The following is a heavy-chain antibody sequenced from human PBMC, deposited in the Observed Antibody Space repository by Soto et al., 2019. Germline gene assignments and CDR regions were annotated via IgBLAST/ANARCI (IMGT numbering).Heavy chain of an antibody. D-gene: IGHD2-8*01. Sequence: ASVKVACTPSGYTFSSYRINWVRQAPGQGLEWMAWISTNSGNRHDAERVQGRVTVTLDKSARTAFMEMWGLTSDYTAVYFCARDNGYYDFWGQGTLLTVSS. V-gene: IGHV1-18*01. CDR3: ARDNGYYDF. CDR2: ISTNSGNR. J-gene: IGHJ4*02. CDR1: GYTFSSYR.